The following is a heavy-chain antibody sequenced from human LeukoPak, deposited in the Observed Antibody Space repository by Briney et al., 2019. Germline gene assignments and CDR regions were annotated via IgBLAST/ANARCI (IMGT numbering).Heavy chain of an antibody. J-gene: IGHJ4*02. CDR1: GFTVSSNS. CDR3: AKFDPYSSSSIGVDY. CDR2: IYSGGNT. Sequence: GGSLRLSCTVSGFTVSSNSMSWVRQAPGKGLEWVSFIYSGGNTHYSDSVKGRFTLSRDNSKNTLYLQMNSLEAEDTAIYYCAKFDPYSSSSIGVDYWGQGTLVTVSS. V-gene: IGHV3-53*01. D-gene: IGHD6-6*01.